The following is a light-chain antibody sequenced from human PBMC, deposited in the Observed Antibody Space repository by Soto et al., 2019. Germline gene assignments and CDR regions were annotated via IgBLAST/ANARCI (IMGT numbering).Light chain of an antibody. CDR1: SSDIGGNDY. V-gene: IGLV2-14*03. Sequence: QSALTQPASVSDSPGQSITISCTGTSSDIGGNDYVSWYRQYPGEAPKLIIYDVANRPSGVSNRFSGSKSGNTASLIISGLQAEDEADYYCVSFTTSRSYVFGTGTKLTVL. J-gene: IGLJ1*01. CDR3: VSFTTSRSYV. CDR2: DVA.